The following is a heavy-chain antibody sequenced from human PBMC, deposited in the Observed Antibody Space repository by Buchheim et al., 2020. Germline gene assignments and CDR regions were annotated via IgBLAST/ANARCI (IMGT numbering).Heavy chain of an antibody. CDR2: INSDGSST. D-gene: IGHD3-3*01. Sequence: EVQLVESGGGLVQPGGSLRLSCAASGFTFSNYRTHWVRQAPGKGLVWVSRINSDGSSTSYADSVKGRFTISRDNAKNTLFLQMISLRAEDAAVYYCARAYGGDFWSGYHYGMDVWGQGTT. CDR1: GFTFSNYR. V-gene: IGHV3-74*01. J-gene: IGHJ6*02. CDR3: ARAYGGDFWSGYHYGMDV.